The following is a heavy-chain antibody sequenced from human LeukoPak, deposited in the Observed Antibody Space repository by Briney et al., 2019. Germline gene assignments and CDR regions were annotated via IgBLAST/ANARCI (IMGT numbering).Heavy chain of an antibody. V-gene: IGHV4-59*01. CDR2: IYHSGST. D-gene: IGHD3-16*01. CDR3: AREVGLGMYNWFDP. J-gene: IGHJ5*02. Sequence: SETLSLTCSVSGGSLTNYYWGWIRQPPGKGLEFIGYIYHSGSTNYNPSLKSRVTISVDTSKNQFSLKLRSVTAADTAVYYCAREVGLGMYNWFDPWGQGTLVTVSS. CDR1: GGSLTNYY.